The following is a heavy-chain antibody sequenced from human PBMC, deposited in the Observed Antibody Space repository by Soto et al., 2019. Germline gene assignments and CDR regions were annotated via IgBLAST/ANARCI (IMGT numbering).Heavy chain of an antibody. CDR3: ARGEIVVVPAAISYYYGMDV. CDR1: VFTFSSYS. V-gene: IGHV3-21*01. D-gene: IGHD2-2*02. Sequence: GWSLRLSCSASVFTFSSYSMNWVRQAPGKGLEWVSSISSSSSYIYYADSVKGRFTISRDNAKNSLYLQMNSLRAEDTAVYYCARGEIVVVPAAISYYYGMDVWGQGTTVTVSS. CDR2: ISSSSSYI. J-gene: IGHJ6*02.